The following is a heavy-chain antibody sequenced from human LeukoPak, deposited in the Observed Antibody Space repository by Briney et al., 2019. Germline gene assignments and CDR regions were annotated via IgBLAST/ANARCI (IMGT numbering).Heavy chain of an antibody. CDR2: IKSKIDGGTT. CDR3: TTEVTTVTRGKT. CDR1: GFTFSNAW. Sequence: GGSLRLSCAASGFTFSNAWMSWVRQAPGKGLEWVGRIKSKIDGGTTDYAAPVKGRFTISRDDSKNTLYLQMNSLETEDTAVYYCTTEVTTVTRGKTWGQGTMVTVSP. D-gene: IGHD4-17*01. V-gene: IGHV3-15*01. J-gene: IGHJ3*01.